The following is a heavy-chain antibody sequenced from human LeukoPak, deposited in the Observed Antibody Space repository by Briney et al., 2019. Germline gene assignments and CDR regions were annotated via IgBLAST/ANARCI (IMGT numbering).Heavy chain of an antibody. J-gene: IGHJ4*02. Sequence: SVKVSCKASGGTFSSYAISWVRQAPGQGLEWMGGIIPIFGTANYAQKFQGRVTITADESTSTAYMELSSLRSEDTAVYYCARGRDWAGYSYGFYYWGQETLVTVSS. CDR3: ARGRDWAGYSYGFYY. V-gene: IGHV1-69*01. CDR1: GGTFSSYA. CDR2: IIPIFGTA. D-gene: IGHD5-18*01.